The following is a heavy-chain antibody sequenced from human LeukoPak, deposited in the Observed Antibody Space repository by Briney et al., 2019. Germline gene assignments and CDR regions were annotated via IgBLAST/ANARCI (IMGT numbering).Heavy chain of an antibody. V-gene: IGHV1-69*13. Sequence: SVKVSCKASGGTLSSYAISWVRQAPGQGLEWMGGIIPIFGTANYAQKFQGRVTITADESTSTAYMELSSLRSEDTAVYYCARDLSRLSHDAFDIWGQGTMVTVSS. CDR2: IIPIFGTA. D-gene: IGHD3-16*02. J-gene: IGHJ3*02. CDR1: GGTLSSYA. CDR3: ARDLSRLSHDAFDI.